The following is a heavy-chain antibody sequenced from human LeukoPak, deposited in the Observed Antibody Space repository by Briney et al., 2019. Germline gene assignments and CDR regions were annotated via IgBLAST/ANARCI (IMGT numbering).Heavy chain of an antibody. J-gene: IGHJ5*02. Sequence: ASVKVSCKASGYTFTSYDINWVRQATGQGLEWMGWMNPNSGNTGYAQKFQGRVTITRNTSISTAYMELSSLRSEDTAVYHCARGLWYSSSWYWFDPWGQGTLVTVSS. CDR1: GYTFTSYD. V-gene: IGHV1-8*03. D-gene: IGHD6-13*01. CDR2: MNPNSGNT. CDR3: ARGLWYSSSWYWFDP.